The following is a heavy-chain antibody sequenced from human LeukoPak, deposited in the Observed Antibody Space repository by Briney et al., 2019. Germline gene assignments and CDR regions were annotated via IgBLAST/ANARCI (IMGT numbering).Heavy chain of an antibody. CDR3: ARGESQNWGTWYFDL. D-gene: IGHD7-27*01. J-gene: IGHJ2*01. CDR2: IYYSGST. V-gene: IGHV4-39*07. Sequence: SETLSLTCTVSGGSISSSSYYWGWIRQPPGKGLEWIGSIYYSGSTYYNPSLKSRVTISVDTSKNQFSLKLSSVTAADTAVYYCARGESQNWGTWYFDLWGRGTLVTVSS. CDR1: GGSISSSSYY.